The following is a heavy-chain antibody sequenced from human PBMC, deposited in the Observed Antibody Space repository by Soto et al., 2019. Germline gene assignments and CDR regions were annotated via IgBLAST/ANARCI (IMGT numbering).Heavy chain of an antibody. J-gene: IGHJ6*02. CDR1: GDSVSSDSAA. Sequence: SQTLSLTCAISGDSVSSDSAAWNWIRQSPSRGLEWLGRAYYRSKWFDDYAVSVKSLITITPDTSKNQLSLQLNSLTPEDTAVYYCARVRYCRGGSCYYGMDVWGQGTTVTVSS. CDR3: ARVRYCRGGSCYYGMDV. CDR2: AYYRSKWFD. V-gene: IGHV6-1*01. D-gene: IGHD2-15*01.